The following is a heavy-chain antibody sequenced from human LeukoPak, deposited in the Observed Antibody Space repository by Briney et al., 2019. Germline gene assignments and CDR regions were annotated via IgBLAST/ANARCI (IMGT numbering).Heavy chain of an antibody. CDR2: ISAYNGNT. J-gene: IGHJ4*02. V-gene: IGHV1-18*01. CDR1: GYTFTSYD. D-gene: IGHD6-13*01. CDR3: AGDRSQYSSSWYPPFDY. Sequence: ASVKVSCKASGYTFTSYDINWVRQATGQGLEWMGWISAYNGNTNYAQRLQGRVTMTTDTSTSTAYMELRSLRSDDTAVYYCAGDRSQYSSSWYPPFDYWGQGTLVTVSS.